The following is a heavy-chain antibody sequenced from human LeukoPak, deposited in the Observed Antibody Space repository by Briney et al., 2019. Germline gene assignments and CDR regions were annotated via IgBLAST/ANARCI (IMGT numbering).Heavy chain of an antibody. CDR1: GGTFSSYA. CDR3: AREYSWDIVVVPAAINAFDI. CDR2: IIPIFATA. Sequence: SVKVSCKASGGTFSSYAISWVRQAPGQGLEWMGRIIPIFATANYAQKFQGRVTMTTDTSTSTAYMELRSLRSDDTAVYYCAREYSWDIVVVPAAINAFDIWGQGTMVTVSS. J-gene: IGHJ3*02. V-gene: IGHV1-69*05. D-gene: IGHD2-2*02.